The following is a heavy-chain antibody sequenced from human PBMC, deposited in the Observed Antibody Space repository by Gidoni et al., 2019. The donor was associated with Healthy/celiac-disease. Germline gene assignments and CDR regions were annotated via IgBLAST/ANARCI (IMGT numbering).Heavy chain of an antibody. CDR2: IYSGGST. D-gene: IGHD3-22*01. J-gene: IGHJ4*02. V-gene: IGHV3-66*02. CDR1: GFTVSSNY. CDR3: ARDQKTYYYDSSGYYSGFD. Sequence: EVQLVESGGGLVQPGGSLRLSCAASGFTVSSNYMSWVRQAPGKGLEWVSVIYSGGSTYYADSVKGRFTISRDNSKNTLYLQMNSLRAEDTAVYYCARDQKTYYYDSSGYYSGFDWGQGTLVTVSS.